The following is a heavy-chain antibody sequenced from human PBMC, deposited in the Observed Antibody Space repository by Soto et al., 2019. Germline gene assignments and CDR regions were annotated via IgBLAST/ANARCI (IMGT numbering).Heavy chain of an antibody. J-gene: IGHJ5*02. CDR2: ISSSGSPV. Sequence: EVQLVESGGGLVQPGGSLRLSCEASGFTFSSYEMNWVCQAPGKGLEWVSSISSSGSPVNYADSVKGRFTISRDNAKNSMYLQMNSLRAEDTAVYYCVRSWGVYCSTTRCYSPWFDPWGQGTLVTVSS. CDR3: VRSWGVYCSTTRCYSPWFDP. V-gene: IGHV3-48*03. D-gene: IGHD2-2*02. CDR1: GFTFSSYE.